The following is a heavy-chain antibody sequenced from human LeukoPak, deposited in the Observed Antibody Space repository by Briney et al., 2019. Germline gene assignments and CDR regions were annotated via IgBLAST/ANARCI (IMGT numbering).Heavy chain of an antibody. CDR1: GFTVSSNY. CDR3: ARDDDTTGRYSRFDY. V-gene: IGHV3-53*01. J-gene: IGHJ4*02. Sequence: GGSLRLSCAASGFTVSSNYMSWVRQAPGKGLEWVSVIYSGGSTYYADSVKGRFTVSRDTSKHTLYLQMSSLRAEDTAVYFCARDDDTTGRYSRFDYWGQGTLVTVSS. D-gene: IGHD3-22*01. CDR2: IYSGGST.